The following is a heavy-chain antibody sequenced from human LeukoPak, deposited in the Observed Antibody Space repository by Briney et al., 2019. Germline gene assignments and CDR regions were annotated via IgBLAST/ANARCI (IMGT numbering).Heavy chain of an antibody. D-gene: IGHD3-3*01. J-gene: IGHJ6*02. CDR1: GGTFSSYA. CDR3: ARNDFWSGGGYYGMDV. Sequence: GASVKVSCKASGGTFSSYAISWVRQAPGQGLEWMGGFTPIFGTANYAQKFQGRVTITADESTSTAYMELSSLRSEDTAVYYCARNDFWSGGGYYGMDVWGQGTTVTVSS. V-gene: IGHV1-69*13. CDR2: FTPIFGTA.